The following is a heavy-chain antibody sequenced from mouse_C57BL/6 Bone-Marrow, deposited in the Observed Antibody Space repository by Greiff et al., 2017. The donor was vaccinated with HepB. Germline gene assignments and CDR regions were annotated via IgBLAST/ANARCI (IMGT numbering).Heavy chain of an antibody. D-gene: IGHD3-1*01. CDR3: AKEGGDTARAMDY. Sequence: QVQLQQSGPGLVAPSQSLSITCTVSGFSFTSYGVDWVRQPPGKGLEWLGVIWGGGSTNYNSALMSRLSISKDNSKSQVVLKMNSLQTDDTAMYYCAKEGGDTARAMDYWGQGTSVTVSS. J-gene: IGHJ4*01. CDR2: IWGGGST. CDR1: GFSFTSYG. V-gene: IGHV2-9*01.